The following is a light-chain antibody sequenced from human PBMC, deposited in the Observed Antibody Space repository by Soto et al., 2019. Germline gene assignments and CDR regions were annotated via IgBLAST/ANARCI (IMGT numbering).Light chain of an antibody. CDR3: QKYNSAPLT. Sequence: DIQMTQSPASLSASLGDRVTITCRANQDIGVYLAWFQQKPGKVPKLLIYAASTLQSGVPSRFSGSGSGTDLTLTISSLQPEDFATYYCQKYNSAPLTFGGGTKVEIK. CDR1: QDIGVY. V-gene: IGKV1-27*01. J-gene: IGKJ4*01. CDR2: AAS.